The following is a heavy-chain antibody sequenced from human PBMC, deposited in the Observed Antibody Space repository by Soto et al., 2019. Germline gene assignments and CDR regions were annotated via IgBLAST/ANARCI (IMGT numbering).Heavy chain of an antibody. CDR1: GFSFVNYG. D-gene: IGHD3-16*01. V-gene: IGHV3-23*01. J-gene: IGHJ4*02. CDR2: IKSDGSST. CDR3: AQLGLMTFSHKHYFNH. Sequence: EVQLLESGGDLVQPGGSLRLSCVASGFSFVNYGMSWVRQAPGKGLEWVSAIKSDGSSTYYAASVKDRFTISRDNSKNTLYLQLNSLRAEDTAVYYCAQLGLMTFSHKHYFNHWGRGTLVTVSS.